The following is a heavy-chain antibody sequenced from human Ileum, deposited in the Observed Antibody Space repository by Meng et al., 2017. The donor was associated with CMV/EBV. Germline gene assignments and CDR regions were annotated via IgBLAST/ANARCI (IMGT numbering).Heavy chain of an antibody. J-gene: IGHJ4*02. V-gene: IGHV4-39*07. CDR1: GDPIRSGSHS. Sequence: MQLQESCPGLWTAAETLSLTCTASGDPIRSGSHSWAWFRQPPGKRLEWIGSMYFSGIADYNPSLKSRVTISLHATQKQFSLRLTSVTAADSAVYFCARDLTNKWFYYWGQGTLVTVSS. CDR3: ARDLTNKWFYY. CDR2: MYFSGIA. D-gene: IGHD1-26*01.